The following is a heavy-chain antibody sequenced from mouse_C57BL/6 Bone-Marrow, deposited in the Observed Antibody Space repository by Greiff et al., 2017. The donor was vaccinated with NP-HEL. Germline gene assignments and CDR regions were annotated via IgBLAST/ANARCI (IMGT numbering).Heavy chain of an antibody. CDR1: GYTFTDYE. V-gene: IGHV1-15*01. Sequence: VQLQQSGAELVRPGASVTLSCKASGYTFTDYEMHWVKQTPVHGLEWIGAIDPETGGTAYNQKFKGKAILTAVKSSSTAYMELRSLTSEDSAVYYCTRRYYGSLAMDYWGQGTSVTVSS. J-gene: IGHJ4*01. D-gene: IGHD1-1*01. CDR3: TRRYYGSLAMDY. CDR2: IDPETGGT.